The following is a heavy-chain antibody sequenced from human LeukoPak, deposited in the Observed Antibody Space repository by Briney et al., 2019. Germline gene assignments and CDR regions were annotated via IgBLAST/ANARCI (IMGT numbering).Heavy chain of an antibody. CDR2: INPNSGGT. V-gene: IGHV1-2*06. Sequence: GASVKVSCKASGYTFTGYYMHWVRQAPGQGLEWMGQINPNSGGTNYAQKFQGRVTMTRDTSISTAYMELSRLRSDDTAVYYCASLSGIAAAASFDYWGQGTLVTVSS. D-gene: IGHD6-13*01. CDR1: GYTFTGYY. J-gene: IGHJ4*02. CDR3: ASLSGIAAAASFDY.